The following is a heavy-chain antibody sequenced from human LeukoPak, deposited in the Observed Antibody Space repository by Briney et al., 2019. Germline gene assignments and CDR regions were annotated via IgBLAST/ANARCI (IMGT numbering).Heavy chain of an antibody. CDR1: GYTFTGYY. CDR2: INPNSGGT. D-gene: IGHD3-3*01. CDR3: ARDFRVTTEYNWFDP. J-gene: IGHJ5*02. V-gene: IGHV1-2*02. Sequence: GASVKVSCTASGYTFTGYYMHWVRQAPGQGLEWMGWINPNSGGTNYAQKFQGRVTMTRDTSISTAYMELRRLKSDDTAVYYCARDFRVTTEYNWFDPWGQGTLVTVSS.